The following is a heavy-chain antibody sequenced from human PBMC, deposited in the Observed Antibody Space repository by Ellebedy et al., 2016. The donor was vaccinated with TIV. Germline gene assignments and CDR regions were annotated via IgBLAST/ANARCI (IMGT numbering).Heavy chain of an antibody. Sequence: GESLKISXSASGFTFSDYSMLWVRQAPGKGLEYVSAIRSSGGTTYYADSVKGRFTISRDNSKNTLSLQMDSLRAEDTAVYYCVRILARGIIITGDYLDHWGQGTPVTVSS. CDR2: IRSSGGTT. CDR3: VRILARGIIITGDYLDH. CDR1: GFTFSDYS. V-gene: IGHV3-64*04. D-gene: IGHD3-10*01. J-gene: IGHJ4*02.